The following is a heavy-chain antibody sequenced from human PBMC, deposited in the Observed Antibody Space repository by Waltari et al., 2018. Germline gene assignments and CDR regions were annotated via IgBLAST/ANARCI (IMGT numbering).Heavy chain of an antibody. D-gene: IGHD1-1*01. V-gene: IGHV3-7*01. J-gene: IGHJ4*02. CDR3: VGWNDPINS. CDR2: IGPDGSDK. Sequence: EAQLVQSGGGLVQPGGALTLSCAAPGFTISRFWMTWTRQAPGQGLQWVAHIGPDGSDKYYVDSVKGRCTISRDNAENSLLLQMSSLRVEDTALYYCVGWNDPINSWGQGTLVAVSS. CDR1: GFTISRFW.